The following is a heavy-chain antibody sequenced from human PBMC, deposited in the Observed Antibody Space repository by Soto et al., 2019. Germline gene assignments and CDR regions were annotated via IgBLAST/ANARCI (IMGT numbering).Heavy chain of an antibody. J-gene: IGHJ4*02. Sequence: PGGSLRLSCAASGFTFSSYWMSWVRQAPGKGLEWVANIKQDGSEQYYVAPVKGRFTVSRDNAKNSLYLQMNGLRAEDTAVYYCASLRSSGWPFDYWGLGTLVTVSS. CDR1: GFTFSSYW. D-gene: IGHD6-19*01. CDR2: IKQDGSEQ. CDR3: ASLRSSGWPFDY. V-gene: IGHV3-7*01.